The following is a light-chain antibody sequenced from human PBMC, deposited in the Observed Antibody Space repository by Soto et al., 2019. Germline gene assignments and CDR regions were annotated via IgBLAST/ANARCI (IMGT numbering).Light chain of an antibody. CDR2: TLS. V-gene: IGKV2-40*01. Sequence: DIVMTQTPLSLPVTPGEPASISCRSSQSLLDSEDGDTYLDWYLQRPGQSPQLLIYTLSYRASGVPDRFSGSGSGTDFTLRISRVEDEDFATYYCQQSYSNPRTFGQGTRWIS. CDR3: QQSYSNPRT. J-gene: IGKJ1*01. CDR1: QSLLDSEDGDTY.